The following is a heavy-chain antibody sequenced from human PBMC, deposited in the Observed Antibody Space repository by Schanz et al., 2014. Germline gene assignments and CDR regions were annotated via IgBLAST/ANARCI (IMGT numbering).Heavy chain of an antibody. Sequence: EVRLVESGGGLVKPGGSLRLSCAASGFNFNTYAMSWVRQAPGKGLEWVSGITEGGGGTYYADAVKGRFTISSDSSKNTQKLQMNSLRADETAVYYCAEARYQLPLFDYWGQGTLVAVSS. CDR3: AEARYQLPLFDY. J-gene: IGHJ4*02. D-gene: IGHD2-2*01. CDR2: ITEGGGGT. CDR1: GFNFNTYA. V-gene: IGHV3-23*04.